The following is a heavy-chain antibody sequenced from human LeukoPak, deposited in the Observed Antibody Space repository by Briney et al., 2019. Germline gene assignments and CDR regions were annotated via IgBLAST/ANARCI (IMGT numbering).Heavy chain of an antibody. CDR1: GYTFTDYY. J-gene: IGHJ4*02. V-gene: IGHV1-2*02. D-gene: IGHD3-10*01. CDR3: ARGGEGAAIDYFDY. Sequence: ASVKVSCKASGYTFTDYYMHWVRQAPGQGLEWMGWINPNSGGTNYAQKFQGTVTMTRDTSISTAYMELSRLRSDDTAVYYCARGGEGAAIDYFDYWGQGTLVTVSS. CDR2: INPNSGGT.